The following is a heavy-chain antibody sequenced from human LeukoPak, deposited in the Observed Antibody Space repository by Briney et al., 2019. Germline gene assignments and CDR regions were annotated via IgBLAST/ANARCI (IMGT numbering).Heavy chain of an antibody. CDR3: ARVFGDGSGLDY. CDR1: GYSISNGYY. Sequence: PSETLSLTCTVSGYSISNGYYWGWIRQPPGKGLEWIGSIYNSGSTYYNPPLKSRVTISVDTSKNQFSLKLSSVTAADTAVYYCARVFGDGSGLDYWGQGTLVTVSS. J-gene: IGHJ4*02. V-gene: IGHV4-38-2*02. CDR2: IYNSGST. D-gene: IGHD3-10*01.